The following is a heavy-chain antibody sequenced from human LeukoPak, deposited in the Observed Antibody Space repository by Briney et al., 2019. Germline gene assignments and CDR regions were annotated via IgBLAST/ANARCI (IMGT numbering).Heavy chain of an antibody. J-gene: IGHJ4*02. V-gene: IGHV3-23*01. CDR2: ISGSGSNT. Sequence: GGSLRLSCAASGFTFSSYAMSWVRQAPGKGLEWVSAISGSGSNTYYADSVKGRFTISRDNAKNSLYLQMNSLRAEDTALYYCAKSTSEYSSGWYADYWGQGTLVTVSS. CDR3: AKSTSEYSSGWYADY. D-gene: IGHD6-19*01. CDR1: GFTFSSYA.